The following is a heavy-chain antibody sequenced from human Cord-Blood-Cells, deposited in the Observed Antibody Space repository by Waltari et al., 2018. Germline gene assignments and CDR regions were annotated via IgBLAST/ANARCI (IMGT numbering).Heavy chain of an antibody. CDR2: IVVGSGNT. CDR1: GFTFTSSA. J-gene: IGHJ6*02. D-gene: IGHD3-9*01. CDR3: AAGSYDILTGYYYYYGMDV. V-gene: IGHV1-58*01. Sequence: QMQLVQSGPEVKKPGTSVKVSCKASGFTFTSSAVTWGRQARGQRLEWIGWIVVGSGNTNYAQKFQERVTITRDMSTSTAYMELSSLRSEDTAVYYCAAGSYDILTGYYYYYGMDVWGQGTTVTVSS.